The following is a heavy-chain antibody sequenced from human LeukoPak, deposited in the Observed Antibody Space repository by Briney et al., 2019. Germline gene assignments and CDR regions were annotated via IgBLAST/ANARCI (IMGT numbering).Heavy chain of an antibody. CDR1: GFTFSDYF. J-gene: IGHJ4*02. CDR2: IKRDGSDI. D-gene: IGHD3-16*01. V-gene: IGHV3-7*01. Sequence: GGSLRLSCAVSGFTFSDYFITWIRQAPGKGLEWVAYIKRDGSDIYYVDSVKGRFIISRDNAKNSLYLQMNSLRAEDTAVYYCARDPDYRGSQPHGYFDYWGQGTLVTVSS. CDR3: ARDPDYRGSQPHGYFDY.